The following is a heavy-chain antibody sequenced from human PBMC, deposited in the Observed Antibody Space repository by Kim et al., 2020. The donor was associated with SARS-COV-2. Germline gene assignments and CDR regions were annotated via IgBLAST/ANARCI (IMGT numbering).Heavy chain of an antibody. Sequence: SETLSLTCTVSGGSITSGGYYWSWIRQHPAKGLEWIGYIFYSGLAYYNPSLDSRVFIAVDTSKNQYSLKLTSVTAADTAVYYCARLVVVTSPRLFGVGRDGMAVWGQGSTVTVS. CDR1: GGSITSGGYY. V-gene: IGHV4-31*03. D-gene: IGHD2-21*02. CDR2: IFYSGLA. J-gene: IGHJ6*02. CDR3: ARLVVVTSPRLFGVGRDGMAV.